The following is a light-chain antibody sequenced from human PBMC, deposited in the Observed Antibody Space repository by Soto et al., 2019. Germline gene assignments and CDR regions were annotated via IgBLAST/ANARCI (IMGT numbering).Light chain of an antibody. CDR3: QQYKYGGFT. CDR1: QRIDRY. J-gene: IGKJ1*01. Sequence: DIQLTQSPSTLSASVGDRVTVTCRASQRIDRYLAWYQQKPGKAPKLLVYDASTLEGWVPSSVSGSGSATEFILTISSLQTDDLGSYYCQQYKYGGFTFGQGT. CDR2: DAS. V-gene: IGKV1-5*01.